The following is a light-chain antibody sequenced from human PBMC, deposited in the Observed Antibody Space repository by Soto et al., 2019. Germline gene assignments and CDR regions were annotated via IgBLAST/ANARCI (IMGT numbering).Light chain of an antibody. Sequence: QSVLTQPASVSGSPGQSITISCTGSSSDVGGYNSVSWYQQHPGKAPKLMIYDVSNRPSGVSNRFSGSKSGNTASLSISGLQAEDEADYYCSSYTSSSTLVFGGGTKLT. V-gene: IGLV2-14*01. CDR2: DVS. CDR3: SSYTSSSTLV. J-gene: IGLJ2*01. CDR1: SSDVGGYNS.